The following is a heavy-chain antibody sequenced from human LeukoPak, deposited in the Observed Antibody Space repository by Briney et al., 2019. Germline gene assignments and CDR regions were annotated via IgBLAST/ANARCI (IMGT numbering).Heavy chain of an antibody. J-gene: IGHJ4*02. CDR2: IHYSGST. V-gene: IGHV4-39*01. D-gene: IGHD3-22*01. Sequence: PSETLSLTCTVSDGSISGYYWSWIRQPPGKGLEWIGSIHYSGSTYYNPSLKSRVTISVDTSKNQLSLKVSSVTAADTAVYYCARHSDDGSGYYFHYFDYWGQGTLVTVSS. CDR3: ARHSDDGSGYYFHYFDY. CDR1: DGSISGYY.